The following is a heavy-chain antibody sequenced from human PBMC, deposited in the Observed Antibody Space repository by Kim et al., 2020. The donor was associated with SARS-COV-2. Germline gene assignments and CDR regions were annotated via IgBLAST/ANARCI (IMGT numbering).Heavy chain of an antibody. Sequence: GGSLRLSCAASGFTVSSNYMSWVRQAPGKGLEWVSVIYSGGSTYYADSVKGRFTISRHNSKNTLYLQMNSLRAEDTAVYYCASGGVAAAGRLVDYWGQGTLVTVSS. CDR2: IYSGGST. CDR3: ASGGVAAAGRLVDY. D-gene: IGHD6-13*01. V-gene: IGHV3-53*04. CDR1: GFTVSSNY. J-gene: IGHJ4*02.